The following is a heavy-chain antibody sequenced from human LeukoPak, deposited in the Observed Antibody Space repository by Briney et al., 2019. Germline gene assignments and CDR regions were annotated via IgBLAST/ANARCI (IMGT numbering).Heavy chain of an antibody. Sequence: GGSLRLSCAASGPTFSSHWVHWVRQAPGKGLVWVARINEDGSFVSYADPVKGRFTISRDNAKNTLYLQMNSLRAEDTAVYYCARASGDIVETATMGSYWGQGTLVTVSS. J-gene: IGHJ4*02. V-gene: IGHV3-74*01. CDR1: GPTFSSHW. CDR2: INEDGSFV. CDR3: ARASGDIVETATMGSY. D-gene: IGHD5-18*01.